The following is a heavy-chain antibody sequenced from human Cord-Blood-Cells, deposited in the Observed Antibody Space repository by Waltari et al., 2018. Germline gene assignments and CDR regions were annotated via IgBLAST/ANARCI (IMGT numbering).Heavy chain of an antibody. Sequence: QVQLVESGGGVVQPGRSLRLSCAASGFTFSSYGMHGVRQAPGKGLEWVAVTSYDGSNKYYADSVKCRFTISRDNSKNTLYLQMNSLRAEDTAVYYCAKSGYYGSGSYYNYWGQGTLVTVSS. D-gene: IGHD3-10*01. J-gene: IGHJ4*02. CDR2: TSYDGSNK. CDR3: AKSGYYGSGSYYNY. CDR1: GFTFSSYG. V-gene: IGHV3-30*18.